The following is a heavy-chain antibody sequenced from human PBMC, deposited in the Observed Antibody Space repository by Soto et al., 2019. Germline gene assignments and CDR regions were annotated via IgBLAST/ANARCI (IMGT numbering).Heavy chain of an antibody. CDR2: ISWNSVTI. D-gene: IGHD1-26*01. CDR1: GFNLDDHA. Sequence: GGSLRLSCAASGFNLDDHAMHWVRQAPGKGLEWVSGISWNSVTINYADSVKGRFTISRDNAKRTLHLQMNSLRPEDTAIYYCVRSSGSQPRAGWFDPWGQGTLVTVSS. J-gene: IGHJ5*02. V-gene: IGHV3-9*01. CDR3: VRSSGSQPRAGWFDP.